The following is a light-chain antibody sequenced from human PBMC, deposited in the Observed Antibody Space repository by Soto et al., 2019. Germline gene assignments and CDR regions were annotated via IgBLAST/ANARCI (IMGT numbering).Light chain of an antibody. V-gene: IGKV3-20*01. CDR2: DAS. CDR3: QQYGSSAPIT. CDR1: QSVSRNY. J-gene: IGKJ5*01. Sequence: EIVLTQSPGTLSLSPGERATLSCRASQSVSRNYLAWYQQKPGQAPSLLIYDASSRATGIPDRFSGSGSGTDFTLTISRLEPEDFAMYYCQQYGSSAPITFGQGTRLEIE.